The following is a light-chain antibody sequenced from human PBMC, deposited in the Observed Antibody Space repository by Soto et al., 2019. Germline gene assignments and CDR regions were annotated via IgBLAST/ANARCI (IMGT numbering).Light chain of an antibody. J-gene: IGLJ1*01. CDR3: KSYAGSNTYV. Sequence: QSALTQPPSASGYPGQSVTSSCTGTKNDIGVYDFVSWYQHHPGKAPRLIIYEVVQRPSGVPDRFSGSKSGNTAYLTVSGLQAADEAAYFCKSYAGSNTYVFGSGTKLTVL. CDR1: KNDIGVYDF. CDR2: EVV. V-gene: IGLV2-8*01.